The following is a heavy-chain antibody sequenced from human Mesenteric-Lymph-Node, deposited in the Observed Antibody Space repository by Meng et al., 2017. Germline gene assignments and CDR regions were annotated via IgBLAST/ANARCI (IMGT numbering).Heavy chain of an antibody. J-gene: IGHJ4*02. CDR3: ARERIRELGLFDS. Sequence: QQQEPGPGLVPPPGPLSLAGAVSGDSIGNSKWWSWLRQPPGKGLEWIGEISNSGKTVYSPSLKSRVRISLDKSNNQFSLTLNSVTAADTAMYYCARERIRELGLFDSWGQGTLVTVSS. CDR2: ISNSGKT. V-gene: IGHV4-4*03. D-gene: IGHD3-10*01. CDR1: GDSIGNSKW.